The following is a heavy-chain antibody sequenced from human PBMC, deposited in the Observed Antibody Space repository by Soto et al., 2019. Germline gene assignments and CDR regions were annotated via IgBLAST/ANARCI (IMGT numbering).Heavy chain of an antibody. CDR3: AKTPHLYNWNDPD. Sequence: QVQLVESGGGVVQPGRSLRLSCAASGFTFSSYGMHWVRQAPGKGLEWVAVISYDGSNKYYADSVKGRFTISRDNSKNTLYLQMNSLRAEVTAVYYCAKTPHLYNWNDPDWGQGTLVTVSS. D-gene: IGHD1-1*01. J-gene: IGHJ4*02. V-gene: IGHV3-30*18. CDR1: GFTFSSYG. CDR2: ISYDGSNK.